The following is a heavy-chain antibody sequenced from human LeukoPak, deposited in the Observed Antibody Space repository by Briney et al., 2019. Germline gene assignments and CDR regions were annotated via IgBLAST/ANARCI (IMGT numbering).Heavy chain of an antibody. CDR2: ISWNSGSI. J-gene: IGHJ3*02. CDR3: AKDTITVLGAFDI. Sequence: PGRSLRLSCAASGFTFDDYAMHWVRQAPGKGLEWVSGISWNSGSIGYADSVKGRFTISRDNAKNSLYLQMNSLRAEDTALYYCAKDTITVLGAFDIWGQGTMVTVSS. V-gene: IGHV3-9*01. CDR1: GFTFDDYA. D-gene: IGHD3-3*01.